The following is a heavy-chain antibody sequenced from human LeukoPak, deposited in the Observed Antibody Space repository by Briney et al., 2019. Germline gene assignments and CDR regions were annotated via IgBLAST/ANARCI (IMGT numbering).Heavy chain of an antibody. CDR2: ISYDGSNK. V-gene: IGHV3-30*18. D-gene: IGHD3-22*01. CDR3: AKDGRITMIVVDYYYGMDV. CDR1: GFTFSSYG. J-gene: IGHJ6*02. Sequence: GRSLRLSCAASGFTFSSYGMHWVRQAPGKGLEWVAVISYDGSNKYYADSVKGRFTISRDNSKNTLYLQMNSLRAEDTAVYYCAKDGRITMIVVDYYYGMDVWGQGTTVTVSS.